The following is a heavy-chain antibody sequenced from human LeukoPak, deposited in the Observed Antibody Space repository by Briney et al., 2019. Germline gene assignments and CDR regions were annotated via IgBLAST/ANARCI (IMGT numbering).Heavy chain of an antibody. D-gene: IGHD6-19*01. V-gene: IGHV4-34*01. CDR2: INHSGST. J-gene: IGHJ5*02. Sequence: PSETLSLTCAVYGGSFSGYYWSWIRQPPGKGLEWIGEINHSGSTNYNPSLKSRVTISVDTSKNQFSLKLNSVTAADTAVYYCATYSSGWYESNNWFDPWGQGTLVTVSS. CDR3: ATYSSGWYESNNWFDP. CDR1: GGSFSGYY.